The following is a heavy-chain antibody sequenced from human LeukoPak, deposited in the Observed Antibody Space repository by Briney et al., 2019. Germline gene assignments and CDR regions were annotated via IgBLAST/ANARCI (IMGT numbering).Heavy chain of an antibody. V-gene: IGHV3-20*04. J-gene: IGHJ4*02. Sequence: GGSLRLSCAASGFTFDDYGMSWVRQAPGKGLEWVSGIDWSGRSTGYADSVKGRFTISRDNAKNSLYLQMNSLRAEDTAVYYGVGSFGSRSLGNWGQGTLVTISS. CDR2: IDWSGRST. CDR1: GFTFDDYG. D-gene: IGHD1-26*01. CDR3: VGSFGSRSLGN.